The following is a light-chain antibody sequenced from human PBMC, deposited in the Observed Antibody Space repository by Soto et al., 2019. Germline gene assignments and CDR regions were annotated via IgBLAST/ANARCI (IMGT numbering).Light chain of an antibody. CDR3: SSYTSISSYV. V-gene: IGLV2-14*04. J-gene: IGLJ1*01. CDR2: DVS. Sequence: VCGSRGQPFAFTCTGTSSDVGTYNSVSWYQQYPGKAPKLMIHDVSNRPSGVSDRFSGSKSGNTASLTISGLQSEDEADYYCSSYTSISSYVYGSGTKVTAL. CDR1: SSDVGTYNS.